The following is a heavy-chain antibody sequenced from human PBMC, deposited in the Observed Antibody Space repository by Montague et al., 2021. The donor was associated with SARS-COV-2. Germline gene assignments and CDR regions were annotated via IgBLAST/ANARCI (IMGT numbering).Heavy chain of an antibody. CDR3: ARDVLLWFGELSFLDV. CDR1: GGSISSGSYY. D-gene: IGHD3-10*01. CDR2: IYTSGST. V-gene: IGHV4-61*02. J-gene: IGHJ6*04. Sequence: TLSLTCTVSGGSISSGSYYWSWIRQPAGKGLEWIGRIYTSGSTXYNPSLKSRVTISVDTSKNQFSLKLSSVTAADTAVYYCARDVLLWFGELSFLDVWGKGTTVTVSS.